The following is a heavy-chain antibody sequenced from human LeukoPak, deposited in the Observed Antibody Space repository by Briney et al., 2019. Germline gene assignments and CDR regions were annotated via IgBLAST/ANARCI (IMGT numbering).Heavy chain of an antibody. CDR3: ARDQYMVRGVKREAFDI. CDR2: IKEDGSER. J-gene: IGHJ3*02. D-gene: IGHD3-10*01. Sequence: GGSLRLSCVASGFTFSNYWMSWIRQAPGRGLEWVANIKEDGSERYSVDSVKGRFIISRDNARNSLYLQMNSLRAEDTALYYCARDQYMVRGVKREAFDIWGQGTMVTVSS. V-gene: IGHV3-7*03. CDR1: GFTFSNYW.